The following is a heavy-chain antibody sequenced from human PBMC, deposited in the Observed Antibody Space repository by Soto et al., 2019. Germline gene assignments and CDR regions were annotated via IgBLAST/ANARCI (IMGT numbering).Heavy chain of an antibody. Sequence: GGSLRLSCAASGFTFSSYWVSWVRQAPGKGLEWVANIKQDGSGKYYVDSVKGRFTISRDNAKNSLYLQMNSLRAEDTAVYYCARDRYSYYDFWSGSLPYYYFGMDVWGQGTTVTVSS. V-gene: IGHV3-7*01. J-gene: IGHJ6*02. D-gene: IGHD3-3*01. CDR3: ARDRYSYYDFWSGSLPYYYFGMDV. CDR2: IKQDGSGK. CDR1: GFTFSSYW.